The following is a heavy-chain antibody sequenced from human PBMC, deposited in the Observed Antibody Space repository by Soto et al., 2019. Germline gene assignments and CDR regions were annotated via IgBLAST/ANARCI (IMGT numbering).Heavy chain of an antibody. J-gene: IGHJ4*02. CDR1: GGSISSGDYY. V-gene: IGHV4-61*08. CDR2: VYYSGST. Sequence: SETLSLTCTVSGGSISSGDYYWNWIRQPPGKGLEWIGCVYYSGSTKYNPSLKSRVTISVDTSKSQFSLKLNSVTAADTAVYYCAGSVAGTLDYWGRGFLVTVSS. D-gene: IGHD6-19*01. CDR3: AGSVAGTLDY.